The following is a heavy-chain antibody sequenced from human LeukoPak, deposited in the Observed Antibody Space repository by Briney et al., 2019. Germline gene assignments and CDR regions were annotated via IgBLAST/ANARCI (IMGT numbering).Heavy chain of an antibody. D-gene: IGHD3-16*02. CDR1: GGSISSGGYY. CDR2: IYYSGST. J-gene: IGHJ4*02. Sequence: SETLSLTCTVSGGSISSGGYYWSWIRQHPGKGLEWIGHIYYSGSTYYNPSLKSRVTISVDTSKNQFSLRLSSVTAADTAVYYCARQSDYVWGSYRIRYFDYWGQGTLVTVSS. V-gene: IGHV4-39*01. CDR3: ARQSDYVWGSYRIRYFDY.